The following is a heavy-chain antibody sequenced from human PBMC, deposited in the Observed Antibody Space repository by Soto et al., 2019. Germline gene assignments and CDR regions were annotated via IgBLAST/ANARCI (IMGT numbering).Heavy chain of an antibody. CDR1: GFTFDDYA. CDR3: AGGRGRVTYY. CDR2: ITWDGGST. V-gene: IGHV3-43*01. D-gene: IGHD3-16*01. J-gene: IGHJ4*02. Sequence: EVQLVESGGLVVQPGGSLRLSCSASGFTFDDYAMHWVRQTPGKGLEWVSLITWDGGSTFYANSVRGRFTISRDNNKNSLYLQMSSLKSDDSALYYCAGGRGRVTYYWGQGTLVIVSS.